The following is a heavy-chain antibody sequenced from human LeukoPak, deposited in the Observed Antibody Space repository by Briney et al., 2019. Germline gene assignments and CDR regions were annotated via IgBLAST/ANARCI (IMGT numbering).Heavy chain of an antibody. D-gene: IGHD3-3*01. J-gene: IGHJ4*02. V-gene: IGHV4-38-2*02. Sequence: QSSETLSLTCTVSGYSISNGYYWGWIRQPPGKGLEWVGSIYHRGSTYYNPSLRSRVTISLDRSKKKFSLKLTFVTAADTAVYFCARGAEYYAIWRGYAGYSDYWGQGISVTVSS. CDR1: GYSISNGYY. CDR3: ARGAEYYAIWRGYAGYSDY. CDR2: IYHRGST.